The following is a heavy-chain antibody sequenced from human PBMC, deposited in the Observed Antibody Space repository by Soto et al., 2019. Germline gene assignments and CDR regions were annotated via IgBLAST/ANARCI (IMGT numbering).Heavy chain of an antibody. D-gene: IGHD5-12*01. J-gene: IGHJ4*02. Sequence: QVQLVQSGAEVKKPGASVKVSCKASGYTFTSYDINWVRQATGQGLEWMGWMNPNSSNTGYAQKFQGRVTMTRNTSLSTAYMELRSLRSEDTAVYYCARGSVNGYGEYYFDYWGQGTLVTVSS. V-gene: IGHV1-8*01. CDR1: GYTFTSYD. CDR2: MNPNSSNT. CDR3: ARGSVNGYGEYYFDY.